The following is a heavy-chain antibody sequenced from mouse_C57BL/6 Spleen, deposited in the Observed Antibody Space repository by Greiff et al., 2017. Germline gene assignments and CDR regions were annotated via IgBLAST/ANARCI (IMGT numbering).Heavy chain of an antibody. CDR2: INPNNGGT. D-gene: IGHD1-1*01. Sequence: VQLQQSGPELVKPGASVKIPCKASGYTFTDYNMDWVKQSHGKSLEWIGDINPNNGGTIYNQKFKGKATLTVDKSSSTAYMELRSLTSEDTAVYYCARRGAVVATNYYAMDYWGQGTSVTVSS. V-gene: IGHV1-18*01. J-gene: IGHJ4*01. CDR1: GYTFTDYN. CDR3: ARRGAVVATNYYAMDY.